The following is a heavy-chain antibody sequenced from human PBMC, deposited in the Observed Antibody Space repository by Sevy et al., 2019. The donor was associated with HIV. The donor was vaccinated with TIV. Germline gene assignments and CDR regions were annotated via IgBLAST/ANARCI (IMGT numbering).Heavy chain of an antibody. CDR2: IWYDGINK. V-gene: IGHV3-33*01. J-gene: IGHJ4*02. Sequence: GGCLRLSCEVFGFTFSDYGMRWVRQAPGKGLEWVAGIWYDGINKYYADSVKGRFTISRDNSKNTLYLQMNSLRDEDTAIYFCARHNLLPMMITMVRGALSYNFDHWGQGTLVTVSS. CDR3: ARHNLLPMMITMVRGALSYNFDH. CDR1: GFTFSDYG. D-gene: IGHD3-10*01.